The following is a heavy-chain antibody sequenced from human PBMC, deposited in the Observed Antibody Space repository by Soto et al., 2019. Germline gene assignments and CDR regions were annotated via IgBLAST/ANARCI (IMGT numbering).Heavy chain of an antibody. D-gene: IGHD2-15*01. CDR3: ARDRGYCSGGSCPEGYYYGMDV. J-gene: IGHJ6*02. CDR2: IGYDGSNK. CDR1: GFTFSSYG. V-gene: IGHV3-33*01. Sequence: QVQLVESGGGVVQPGRSLRLSCAASGFTFSSYGMHWVRQAPGKGLEWVAVIGYDGSNKYYADSVKGRFTISRDNSKNTLYLQMNSLRAEDTAVYYCARDRGYCSGGSCPEGYYYGMDVWGQGTTVTVSS.